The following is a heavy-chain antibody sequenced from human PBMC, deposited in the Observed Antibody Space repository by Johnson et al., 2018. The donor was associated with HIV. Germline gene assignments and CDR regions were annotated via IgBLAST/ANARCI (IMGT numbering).Heavy chain of an antibody. CDR2: ITRTAEGGTT. J-gene: IGHJ3*02. D-gene: IGHD2-15*01. CDR3: ARQIIAVVEDATSGAFDI. V-gene: IGHV3-15*05. CDR1: GFTFSTAW. Sequence: VQLVESGGGLVKPGGSLRLSCAASGFTFSTAWMSWVRQAPGKALEWVGRITRTAEGGTTDYTTPVKGRFTISRDTSKNTLDLQMNDLGAEDTALYYCARQIIAVVEDATSGAFDIWGQGTMVTVSS.